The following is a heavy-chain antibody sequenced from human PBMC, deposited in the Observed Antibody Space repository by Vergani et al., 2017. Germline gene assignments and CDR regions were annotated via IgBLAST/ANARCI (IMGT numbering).Heavy chain of an antibody. CDR3: ARGHPHCSSTSCQLYYYYMDV. D-gene: IGHD2-2*01. CDR2: INHSGST. V-gene: IGHV4-34*01. CDR1: VGSFSDYY. J-gene: IGHJ6*03. Sequence: QVQLQQWGAGLLKPSETLSLTCAVYVGSFSDYYWNWIRQPPGKGLEWIGEINHSGSTNYNPSLKSRVTISVDTSKNQFSLKLSSVTAADTAVYYCARGHPHCSSTSCQLYYYYMDVWGKGTTVTVSS.